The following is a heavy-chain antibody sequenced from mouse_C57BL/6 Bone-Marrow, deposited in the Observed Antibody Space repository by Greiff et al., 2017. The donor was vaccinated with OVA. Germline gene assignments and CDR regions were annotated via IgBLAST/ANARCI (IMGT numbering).Heavy chain of an antibody. V-gene: IGHV1-62-2*01. J-gene: IGHJ4*01. Sequence: QVQLQQSGAELVKPGASVKLSCKASGYTFTEYTIHWVKQRSGQGLEWIGWFYPGSGSIKYNEKFKDKATLTADKSSSTVYMELSRLTSEDSAVYFCARHEGGYYYGSSPLAMDYWGQGTSVTVSS. CDR3: ARHEGGYYYGSSPLAMDY. D-gene: IGHD1-1*01. CDR1: GYTFTEYT. CDR2: FYPGSGSI.